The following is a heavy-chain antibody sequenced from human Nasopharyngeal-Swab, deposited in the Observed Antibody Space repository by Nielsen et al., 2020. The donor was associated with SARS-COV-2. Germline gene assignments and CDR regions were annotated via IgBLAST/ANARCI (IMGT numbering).Heavy chain of an antibody. CDR2: ISAYNGNT. D-gene: IGHD3-22*01. J-gene: IGHJ3*02. V-gene: IGHV1-18*01. Sequence: WVRQAPGQGLEWMGWISAYNGNTNYAQKLQGRVTMTTDTSTSTACMELRSLRSDDTAVYYCARDYYDSSGYYYDAFDIWGQGTMVTVSS. CDR3: ARDYYDSSGYYYDAFDI.